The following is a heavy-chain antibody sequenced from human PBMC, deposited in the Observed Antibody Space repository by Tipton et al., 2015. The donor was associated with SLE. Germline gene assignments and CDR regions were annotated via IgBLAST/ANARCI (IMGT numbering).Heavy chain of an antibody. CDR1: GDSIRSTTYY. CDR2: VYFGGAT. D-gene: IGHD4-17*01. V-gene: IGHV4-39*07. J-gene: IGHJ3*02. Sequence: TLSLTCTVSGDSIRSTTYYWAWIRQPPGKGLEWIGSVYFGGATYDNPSLKSRVAISVDMSKNQFSLKLSSVTAADTAVYYCARPNLRPILAFDIWGQGTMVTVS. CDR3: ARPNLRPILAFDI.